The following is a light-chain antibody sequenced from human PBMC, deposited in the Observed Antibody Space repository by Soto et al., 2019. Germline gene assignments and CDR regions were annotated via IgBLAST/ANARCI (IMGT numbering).Light chain of an antibody. V-gene: IGKV3-15*01. CDR2: GAP. J-gene: IGKJ2*01. CDR3: QQYNNWPSMYT. Sequence: EIVMTQSPATLSVSPGERATLSCRASQSVSSNLAWYQQKPGQAPRLLIYGAPIRATGVPVRFSGSGSGTDFTLTISSLHSEDFAVYYCQQYNNWPSMYTFGQGTKLEIK. CDR1: QSVSSN.